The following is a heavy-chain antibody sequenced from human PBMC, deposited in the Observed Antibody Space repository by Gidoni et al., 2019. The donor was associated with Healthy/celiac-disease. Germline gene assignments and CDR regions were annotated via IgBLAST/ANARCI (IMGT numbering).Heavy chain of an antibody. V-gene: IGHV3-30*02. Sequence: QVQLVESGGGVVQPGGSLSLPCAASAFTFSSYGMHWVRQAPGKGLEWVAFIRYDGSNKYYADSVKGRFTISRDNSKNTLYLQMNSLRAEDTAVYYCAKDRGYSSSPDYWGQGTLVTVSS. CDR2: IRYDGSNK. CDR3: AKDRGYSSSPDY. CDR1: AFTFSSYG. D-gene: IGHD6-6*01. J-gene: IGHJ4*02.